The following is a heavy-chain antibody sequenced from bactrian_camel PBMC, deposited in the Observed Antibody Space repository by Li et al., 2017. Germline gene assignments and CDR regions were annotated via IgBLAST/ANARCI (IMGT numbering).Heavy chain of an antibody. V-gene: IGHV3S53*01. CDR2: IASDGST. Sequence: VQLVESGGGSVQSGGSLRLSCAASGYTRGLTYMAWFRQDPGWEREGLEREGVISIASDGSTNYADSVKGRFTISQDNAKKTVYLQMNGLLPEDTAVYYCATEGARWTVAGCRLGFPGTQVTVS. D-gene: IGHD6*01. CDR1: GYTRGLTY. J-gene: IGHJ4*01.